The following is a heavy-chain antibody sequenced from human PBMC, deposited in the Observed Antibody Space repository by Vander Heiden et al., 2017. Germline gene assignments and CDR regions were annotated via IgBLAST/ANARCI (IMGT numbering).Heavy chain of an antibody. CDR3: ARSPGSPGPPNFDY. Sequence: QLQLQESGPGLVKPSETLSLTCTVSDGSIRSRGYSWGWIRQPPGKGLEWIGSISYSGTTYYNPSLQSRVTISIDTSKNQFSLKLSSVTAADSAVYYCARSPGSPGPPNFDYWGQGTLVTVSS. CDR1: DGSIRSRGYS. J-gene: IGHJ4*02. D-gene: IGHD1-26*01. V-gene: IGHV4-39*01. CDR2: ISYSGTT.